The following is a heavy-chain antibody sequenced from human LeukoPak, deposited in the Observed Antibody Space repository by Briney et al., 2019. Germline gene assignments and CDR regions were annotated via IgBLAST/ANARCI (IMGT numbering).Heavy chain of an antibody. Sequence: PSETLSRTCTVSGGSISSYYWSWFRQPAGKGLEWIGRIYTSGSTNYNPSLKSRVTMSVGTSRNQFSLKLSSVTAADTAVYYCARDNSSDFWSDMWFYPWGQGTLVTVSS. CDR2: IYTSGST. V-gene: IGHV4-4*07. CDR1: GGSISSYY. D-gene: IGHD3-3*01. CDR3: ARDNSSDFWSDMWFYP. J-gene: IGHJ5*02.